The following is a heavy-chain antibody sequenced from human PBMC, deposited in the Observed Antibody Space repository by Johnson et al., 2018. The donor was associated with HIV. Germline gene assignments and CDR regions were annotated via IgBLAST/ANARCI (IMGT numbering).Heavy chain of an antibody. Sequence: DVQVVESGGGVVRPGGSLRLSCAASGFTVSSNYMSWVRQAPGKGLEWVSVIYSGGSTYYADSVKGRFTISRDNSKNTLYLQMNSLRAEDTAVYYCAKEGGRAARPPFDIWGQGTMVTVSS. J-gene: IGHJ3*02. V-gene: IGHV3-66*02. D-gene: IGHD6-6*01. CDR1: GFTVSSNY. CDR3: AKEGGRAARPPFDI. CDR2: IYSGGST.